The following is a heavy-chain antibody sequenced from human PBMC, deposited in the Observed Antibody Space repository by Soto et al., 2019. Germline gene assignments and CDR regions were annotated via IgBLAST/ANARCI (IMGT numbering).Heavy chain of an antibody. Sequence: HGASLKISCKGSGYSFTNYGISWVRQMPGKGLEWMGRIDPSDSYTDYSPSFQGHVTISADKSISTAYLQWSSLRASDTDMYYCARDDILTGYRHGMDVWGQGTTVTVSS. CDR2: IDPSDSYT. J-gene: IGHJ6*02. D-gene: IGHD3-9*01. V-gene: IGHV5-10-1*01. CDR3: ARDDILTGYRHGMDV. CDR1: GYSFTNYG.